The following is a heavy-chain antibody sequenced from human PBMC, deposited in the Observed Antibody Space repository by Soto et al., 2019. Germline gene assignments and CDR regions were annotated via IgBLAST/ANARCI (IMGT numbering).Heavy chain of an antibody. D-gene: IGHD3-3*01. CDR1: GFTFTSSA. V-gene: IGHV1-58*02. Sequence: ASVKVSCKASGFTFTSSAMQWVRQARGQRLEWIGWIVVGSGNTNYAQKFQERVTITRDMSTSTAYMELSSLRSEDTAVYYCAADLMDITIFGVVSKRPMDVWGKGTTVTVSS. CDR2: IVVGSGNT. J-gene: IGHJ6*03. CDR3: AADLMDITIFGVVSKRPMDV.